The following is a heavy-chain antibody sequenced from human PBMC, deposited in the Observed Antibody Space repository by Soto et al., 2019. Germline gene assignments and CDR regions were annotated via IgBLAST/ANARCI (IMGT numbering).Heavy chain of an antibody. CDR2: IIPILGIP. V-gene: IGHV1-69*02. Sequence: SVTVSCQASGGTFSSYTISWVRQAPGQGLEWMGRIIPILGIPNYAQKFQGRVTITADKSTSTAYMELSSLRSEDTAVYYCARFRGSYGMDVWGQGTTVTVSS. D-gene: IGHD3-10*01. J-gene: IGHJ6*02. CDR3: ARFRGSYGMDV. CDR1: GGTFSSYT.